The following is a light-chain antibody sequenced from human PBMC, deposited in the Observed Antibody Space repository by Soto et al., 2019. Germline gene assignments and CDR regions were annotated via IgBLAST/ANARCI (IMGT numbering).Light chain of an antibody. CDR3: QVWHGPSDQWV. CDR1: NIGSKS. J-gene: IGLJ3*02. V-gene: IGLV3-21*02. Sequence: SSELTQPPSVSVAPGQTARLSCGGNNIGSKSVHWYQQRPCQAPVMVVFEDNERPSGIPERFSGSSSGNTATLTISRVAAGDEAGYYCQVWHGPSDQWVFGGGTKLTVL. CDR2: EDN.